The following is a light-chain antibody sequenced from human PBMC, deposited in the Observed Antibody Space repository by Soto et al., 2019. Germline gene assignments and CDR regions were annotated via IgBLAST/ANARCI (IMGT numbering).Light chain of an antibody. Sequence: QSALAQPASVSGSPGQSITISCTGTSSDFGAYDAVSWYQQHPGKAPQVIIYRGTKRPSGVSTRFSGSVSGNTASLTVSGLQAEDEAEYFCCSSAPESTYVFGTGTKVTVL. V-gene: IGLV2-23*01. CDR3: CSSAPESTYV. CDR2: RGT. CDR1: SSDFGAYDA. J-gene: IGLJ1*01.